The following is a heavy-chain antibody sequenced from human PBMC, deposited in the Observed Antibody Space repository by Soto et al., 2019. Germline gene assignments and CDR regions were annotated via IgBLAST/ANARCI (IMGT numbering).Heavy chain of an antibody. Sequence: SETLSLTCTVSGGSISSYYWSWIRQPPGKGLEWIGYIYYSGSTNYNPSLKSRVTISVDTSKNQFSLKLSSVTAADTAVYYCARDTSYSSSSGGFDYWGQGTLVTVSS. CDR2: IYYSGST. CDR1: GGSISSYY. CDR3: ARDTSYSSSSGGFDY. J-gene: IGHJ4*02. V-gene: IGHV4-59*01. D-gene: IGHD6-6*01.